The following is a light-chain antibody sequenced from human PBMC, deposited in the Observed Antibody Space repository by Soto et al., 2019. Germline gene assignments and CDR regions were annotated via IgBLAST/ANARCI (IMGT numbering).Light chain of an antibody. CDR3: QQYNSYWRT. J-gene: IGKJ1*01. V-gene: IGKV1-5*03. CDR2: KAS. Sequence: DIQMTQSPSTLSASVGDRVTITCRASQSISSWLAWYQQKPGKARKLLIYKASSLESGVPSRVSGSGSGTEFTLTISSLQPDDFATYYCQQYNSYWRTFDQGTKVEIK. CDR1: QSISSW.